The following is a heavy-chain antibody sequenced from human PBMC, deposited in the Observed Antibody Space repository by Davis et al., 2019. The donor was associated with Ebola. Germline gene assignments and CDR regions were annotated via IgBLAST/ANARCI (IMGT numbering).Heavy chain of an antibody. J-gene: IGHJ5*02. CDR3: AKSRPETSGGFDP. Sequence: PGGSLRLSCAASGFTFSSYGMHWVRQAPGKGLEWVAVIWYDGSNKYYADSVKGRFTISRDNSKNTLYLQMNSLRAEDTAVYYCAKSRPETSGGFDPWGQGTLVTVSS. CDR1: GFTFSSYG. D-gene: IGHD6-25*01. V-gene: IGHV3-33*06. CDR2: IWYDGSNK.